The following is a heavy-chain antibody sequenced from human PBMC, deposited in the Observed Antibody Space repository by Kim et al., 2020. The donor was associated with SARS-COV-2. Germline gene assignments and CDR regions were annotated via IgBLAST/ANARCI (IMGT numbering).Heavy chain of an antibody. J-gene: IGHJ6*02. CDR1: GFTFSSYA. Sequence: GGSLRLSCAASGFTFSSYAMSWVRQAPGKGLEWVSAISGSGGSTYYADSVKGRFTISRDNSKNTLYLQMNSLRAEDTAVYYCAKDLYGSGSYYINYYGMDVWGQGTTVTVSS. V-gene: IGHV3-23*01. CDR3: AKDLYGSGSYYINYYGMDV. D-gene: IGHD3-10*01. CDR2: ISGSGGST.